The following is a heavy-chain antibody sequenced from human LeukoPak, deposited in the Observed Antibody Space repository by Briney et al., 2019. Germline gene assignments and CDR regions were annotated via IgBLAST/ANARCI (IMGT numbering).Heavy chain of an antibody. CDR1: GYTFTSYD. J-gene: IGHJ4*02. CDR2: MNPNSGNT. D-gene: IGHD3-3*01. V-gene: IGHV1-8*03. CDR3: ARKLHDYDFWSGYSFDY. Sequence: GASVKVSCKASGYTFTSYDINWVRQATGQGLEWMGWMNPNSGNTGYAQKFQGRVTITRNTSISTAYMELSSLRSEDTAVYYCARKLHDYDFWSGYSFDYWGQGTLVTVSP.